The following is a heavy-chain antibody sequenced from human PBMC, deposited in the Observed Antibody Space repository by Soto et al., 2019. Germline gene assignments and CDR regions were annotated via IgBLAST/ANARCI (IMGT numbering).Heavy chain of an antibody. Sequence: QVQLVQSGAEVKKPGASVKVSCKASGYTFTSYAMHWVRQAPGQRLEWMGWINAGNGNTKYSQKFQGRVTITRDTAASNAYMELSSLRSEDTAVYYCARDLGYCSGGSCYSQYYYYYYYMDVWGKGTTVTVSS. V-gene: IGHV1-3*01. D-gene: IGHD2-15*01. J-gene: IGHJ6*03. CDR2: INAGNGNT. CDR1: GYTFTSYA. CDR3: ARDLGYCSGGSCYSQYYYYYYYMDV.